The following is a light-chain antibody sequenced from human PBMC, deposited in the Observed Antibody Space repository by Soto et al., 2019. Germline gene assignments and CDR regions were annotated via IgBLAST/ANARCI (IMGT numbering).Light chain of an antibody. CDR1: QSISSH. CDR3: QQTYSSPLT. CDR2: AAS. V-gene: IGKV1-39*01. Sequence: DIQMTQSPPSLSASVGDRVTITCRASQSISSHLNWYQQKPGKAPNLLIYAASSLQSGVPSRFSGSGSGTDFSLTISSLQPEDFATYSCQQTYSSPLTFGGGTKVEI. J-gene: IGKJ4*01.